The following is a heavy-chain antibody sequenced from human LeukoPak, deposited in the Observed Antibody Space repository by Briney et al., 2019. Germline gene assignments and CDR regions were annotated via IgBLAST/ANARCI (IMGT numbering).Heavy chain of an antibody. CDR2: INPNSGGT. D-gene: IGHD2-21*02. J-gene: IGHJ5*02. V-gene: IGHV1-2*02. CDR1: GYTFSGHY. Sequence: ASVKVSCKASGYTFSGHYMHWVRQAPGQGLEWMGWINPNSGGTNYAQKFQGRVTMTRDTSISTAYMDLSRLTSDDTAVYYCARGGTICSGGDCYLNWLDPWGQGTLVIVSS. CDR3: ARGGTICSGGDCYLNWLDP.